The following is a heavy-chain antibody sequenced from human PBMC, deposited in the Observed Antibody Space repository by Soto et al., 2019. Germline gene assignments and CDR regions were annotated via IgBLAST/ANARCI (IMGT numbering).Heavy chain of an antibody. CDR1: GYTFTSYG. J-gene: IGHJ3*02. CDR2: ISAYNGNT. V-gene: IGHV1-18*01. CDR3: ARAARYYDFCRGYYSHEHAFDI. Sequence: ASVKVSCKASGYTFTSYGISWVRQAPGQGLEWMGWISAYNGNTNYAQKLQGRVTMTTDTSTSTAYMELRSLRSDDTAVYYCARAARYYDFCRGYYSHEHAFDIWGQGTMVTVSS. D-gene: IGHD3-3*01.